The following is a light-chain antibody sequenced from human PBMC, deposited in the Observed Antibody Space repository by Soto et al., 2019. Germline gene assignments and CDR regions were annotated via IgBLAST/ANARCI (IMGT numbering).Light chain of an antibody. V-gene: IGKV1-27*01. CDR2: AAS. Sequence: DIQMTQSPSSLSASVGDRVTITCRASQGIINFLAWYQQKPEKAPKLLIYAASTLQSGVPSRFSGSGSGTDFTLTISSLQPEDVATYYCQHYNSVPLTFGGGTKVDIK. J-gene: IGKJ4*01. CDR3: QHYNSVPLT. CDR1: QGIINF.